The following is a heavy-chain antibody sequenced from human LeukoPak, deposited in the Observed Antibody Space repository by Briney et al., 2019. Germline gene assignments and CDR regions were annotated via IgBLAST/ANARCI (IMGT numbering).Heavy chain of an antibody. CDR1: GFTFSSYS. V-gene: IGHV3-21*01. D-gene: IGHD3-10*01. Sequence: GGSLRLSCAASGFTFSSYSMNWVRQAPGKGLDCVSSISSSSSYIYYADSVKGRFTISRDNAKNSLYPQMNSLRAEDTAVYYCARDAILFYGSGSFLDYWGQGTLVTVSS. CDR2: ISSSSSYI. CDR3: ARDAILFYGSGSFLDY. J-gene: IGHJ4*02.